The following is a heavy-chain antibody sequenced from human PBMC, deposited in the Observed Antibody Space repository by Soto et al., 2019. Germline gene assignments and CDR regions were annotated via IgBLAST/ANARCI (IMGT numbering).Heavy chain of an antibody. Sequence: LRLSCAASGFTFDDYAMHWVRQAPGKGLEWVSGISWNSGSIGYADSVKGRFTISRDNAKNSLYLQMNSLRAEDTALYYCTKDPNPSVTTPDYWGQGTLVTVSS. J-gene: IGHJ4*02. CDR2: ISWNSGSI. V-gene: IGHV3-9*01. CDR1: GFTFDDYA. D-gene: IGHD4-17*01. CDR3: TKDPNPSVTTPDY.